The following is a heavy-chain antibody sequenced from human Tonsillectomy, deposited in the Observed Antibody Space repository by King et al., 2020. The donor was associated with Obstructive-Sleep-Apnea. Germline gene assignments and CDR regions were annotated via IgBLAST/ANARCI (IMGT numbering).Heavy chain of an antibody. CDR3: TRDATGYYYDSSGYYGYYYYGMDV. CDR1: GFTFGDYA. CDR2: IRSKAYGGTT. V-gene: IGHV3-49*03. Sequence: VQLVESGGGLVQPGRSLRLSCTASGFTFGDYAMSWFRQAPGKGLDWVGFIRSKAYGGTTEYAASVKGRFTFSRDDSKSIAYLQMNSLKTEDTAVYYCTRDATGYYYDSSGYYGYYYYGMDVWGQGTTVTVSS. D-gene: IGHD3-22*01. J-gene: IGHJ6*02.